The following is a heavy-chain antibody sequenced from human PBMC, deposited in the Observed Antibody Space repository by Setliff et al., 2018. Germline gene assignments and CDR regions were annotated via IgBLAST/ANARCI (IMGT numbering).Heavy chain of an antibody. CDR1: GYTLTELS. V-gene: IGHV1-24*01. D-gene: IGHD3-22*01. J-gene: IGHJ4*02. CDR3: AILAFTYYYDGSGYYPHDY. CDR2: FDPEDGET. Sequence: ASVKVSCKVSGYTLTELSMHWVRQAPGKGLEWMGGFDPEDGETIYAQKFQGRVTMTEDTSTDTAYMELSSLRSEDTAVYYCAILAFTYYYDGSGYYPHDYWGQGTLVTVS.